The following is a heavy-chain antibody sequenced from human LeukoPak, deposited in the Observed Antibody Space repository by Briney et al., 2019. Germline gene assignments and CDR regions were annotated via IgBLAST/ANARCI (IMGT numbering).Heavy chain of an antibody. CDR2: IYSGDIT. D-gene: IGHD3-10*01. Sequence: GGSLRLSCAASGFSVSDDYMSWVRQAPGKGLEWVSVIYSGDITYYAESMKGRFTISRDDSENTVYLQMNSLRAEDTAVYYCARDGYGSGSYYAFDMWGQGTMVTVSS. V-gene: IGHV3-66*01. CDR1: GFSVSDDY. CDR3: ARDGYGSGSYYAFDM. J-gene: IGHJ3*02.